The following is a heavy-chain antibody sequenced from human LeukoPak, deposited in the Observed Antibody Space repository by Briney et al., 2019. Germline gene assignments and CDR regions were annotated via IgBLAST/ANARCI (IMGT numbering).Heavy chain of an antibody. Sequence: ASVTVSCKASGYTFTSCDFNWVRQATGQGLEWMGWMNPNSGNTGYAQKFQGRVTMTRNTSISTAYMEVSSLRSEDTAVYYCARGAPQEYCSGGSCPYFDYWGQGTLVTVSS. CDR1: GYTFTSCD. V-gene: IGHV1-8*01. CDR3: ARGAPQEYCSGGSCPYFDY. D-gene: IGHD2-15*01. CDR2: MNPNSGNT. J-gene: IGHJ4*02.